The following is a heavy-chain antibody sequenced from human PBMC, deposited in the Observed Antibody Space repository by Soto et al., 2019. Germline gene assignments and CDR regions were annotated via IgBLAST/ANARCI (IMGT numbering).Heavy chain of an antibody. J-gene: IGHJ4*02. Sequence: ASVKVSCKASGYTFTSYDINWVRQATGQGLEWMGWMNPNSGNTGYAQKFQGRVTMTRNTSISTAYMELSSLRSADTAVYYCARMLGYCSGGSCSYDYWGQGTLVTVSS. CDR2: MNPNSGNT. CDR1: GYTFTSYD. CDR3: ARMLGYCSGGSCSYDY. V-gene: IGHV1-8*01. D-gene: IGHD2-15*01.